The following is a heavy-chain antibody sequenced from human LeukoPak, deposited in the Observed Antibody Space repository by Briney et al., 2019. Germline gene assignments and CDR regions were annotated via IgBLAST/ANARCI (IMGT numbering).Heavy chain of an antibody. V-gene: IGHV3-23*01. Sequence: GGSLRLSCAASGFTFSSYAMSWVRQAPGKGLEWVSATSGSGGSTYYADSVKGRFTISRDNSKNTLYLQMNSLRAEDTAVYYCAKDRAYIVVVPAAIWWFDPWGQGTLVTVSS. CDR2: TSGSGGST. CDR3: AKDRAYIVVVPAAIWWFDP. J-gene: IGHJ5*02. D-gene: IGHD2-2*02. CDR1: GFTFSSYA.